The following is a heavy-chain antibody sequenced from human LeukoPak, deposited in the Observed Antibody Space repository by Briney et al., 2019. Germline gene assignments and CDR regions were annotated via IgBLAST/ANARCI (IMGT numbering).Heavy chain of an antibody. CDR3: ARGGVVVPAAPWGGNWFDP. CDR2: IYYSGST. Sequence: LQTLSLTCTVSGGSISSGGYYWSWIRQHPGKGLEWIGYIYYSGSTYYNPSLKSRVTISVDTSKNQFSLKLSSVTAADTAVYYCARGGVVVPAAPWGGNWFDPWGQGTLVTVSS. D-gene: IGHD2-2*01. J-gene: IGHJ5*02. CDR1: GGSISSGGYY. V-gene: IGHV4-31*03.